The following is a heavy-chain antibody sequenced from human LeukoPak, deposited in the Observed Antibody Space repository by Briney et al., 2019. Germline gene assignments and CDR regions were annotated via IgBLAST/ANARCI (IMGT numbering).Heavy chain of an antibody. D-gene: IGHD3-22*01. CDR3: ARGEYYYDSSGYYSLDY. CDR2: IYYSGST. J-gene: IGHJ4*02. Sequence: PSETLSLTCTVSGGSISSGDYYWSWIRQPSGKGLEWIGYIYYSGSTYYNPSLKSRVTISVDTSKNQFSLKLSSVTAADTAVYYCARGEYYYDSSGYYSLDYWGQGTLVTVSS. CDR1: GGSISSGDYY. V-gene: IGHV4-30-4*01.